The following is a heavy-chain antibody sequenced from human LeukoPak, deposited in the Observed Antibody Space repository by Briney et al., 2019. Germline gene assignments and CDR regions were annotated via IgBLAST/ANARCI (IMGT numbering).Heavy chain of an antibody. CDR3: AREWGPGSSWYFDF. CDR1: GYTFTGYY. D-gene: IGHD3-10*01. Sequence: ASVKVSCKASGYTFTGYYMHWVRQAPGQGLEWMGAINSGDGGTTLPQKFQGRVTLTRDTSTSTLYMELSSLRSEDTAIYYCAREWGPGSSWYFDFWGQGTLVTVSS. V-gene: IGHV1-46*01. CDR2: INSGDGGT. J-gene: IGHJ4*02.